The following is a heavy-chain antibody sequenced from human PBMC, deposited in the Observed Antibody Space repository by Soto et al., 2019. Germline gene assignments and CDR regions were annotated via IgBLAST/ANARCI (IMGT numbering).Heavy chain of an antibody. CDR2: ISKDGSDN. CDR3: ARDWGGHGY. CDR1: GFTFSNYW. D-gene: IGHD3-10*01. Sequence: GGSLRLRCAASGFTFSNYWMTWIRQAPGKGREWEDNISKDGSDNPYDDSVKGRCTISRDTAKNSLYLEMNSLRVEDTAVYYCARDWGGHGYWGQGTLVTVSS. V-gene: IGHV3-7*03. J-gene: IGHJ4*02.